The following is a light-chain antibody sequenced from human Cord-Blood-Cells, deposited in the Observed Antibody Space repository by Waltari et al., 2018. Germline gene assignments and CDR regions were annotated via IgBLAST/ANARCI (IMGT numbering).Light chain of an antibody. V-gene: IGLV6-57*02. CDR2: EDN. Sequence: NFMLTQPHSVSESPGKTVTISCTGSSCSIASNYVQWYQQRPGSAPTTVIYEDNQRPSGVPDRFSGSIDSSSNSASLTISGLKTEDEADYYCQSYDSSNHVVFGGGTKLTVL. CDR3: QSYDSSNHVV. J-gene: IGLJ2*01. CDR1: SCSIASNY.